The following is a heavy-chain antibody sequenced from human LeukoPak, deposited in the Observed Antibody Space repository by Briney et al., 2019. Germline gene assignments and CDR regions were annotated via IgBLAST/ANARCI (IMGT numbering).Heavy chain of an antibody. Sequence: SETLSLTCAVYGGSFSGYYWSWIRQPPGKGLEWIGEINHSGSTNYNPSLKSRVTISVDTSKNQFSLKLSSVTVADTAVYYCARGVQQLALDYWGQGTLVTVSS. J-gene: IGHJ4*02. D-gene: IGHD6-13*01. CDR3: ARGVQQLALDY. V-gene: IGHV4-34*01. CDR2: INHSGST. CDR1: GGSFSGYY.